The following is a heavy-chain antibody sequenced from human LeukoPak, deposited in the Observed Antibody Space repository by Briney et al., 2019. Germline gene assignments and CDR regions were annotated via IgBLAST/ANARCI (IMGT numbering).Heavy chain of an antibody. Sequence: ASVKVSCKASGYTFTGYYMHWVRQAPGQGLEWMGWINPNSGGTNYAQKFQGRVTMTRDTSISTAYMELSRLRSDGTAVYYCARGLRNRSSGTRFDVFDIWGQGTMVTVSS. V-gene: IGHV1-2*02. D-gene: IGHD6-6*01. CDR3: ARGLRNRSSGTRFDVFDI. CDR2: INPNSGGT. J-gene: IGHJ3*02. CDR1: GYTFTGYY.